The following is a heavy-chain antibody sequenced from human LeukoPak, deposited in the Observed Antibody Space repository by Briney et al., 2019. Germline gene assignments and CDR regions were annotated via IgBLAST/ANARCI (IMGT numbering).Heavy chain of an antibody. Sequence: SVRVSCKASGGTFSSYTISWVRQAPGQGLEWMGRIIPIINITDYAKNFQGRVTLTADKSTSTAYMELSTLRSEDTAVYYCAKDGVVVVATSVYYYYYGMDVWGQGTTVTVSS. V-gene: IGHV1-69*02. CDR3: AKDGVVVVATSVYYYYYGMDV. CDR1: GGTFSSYT. J-gene: IGHJ6*02. CDR2: IIPIINIT. D-gene: IGHD2-2*01.